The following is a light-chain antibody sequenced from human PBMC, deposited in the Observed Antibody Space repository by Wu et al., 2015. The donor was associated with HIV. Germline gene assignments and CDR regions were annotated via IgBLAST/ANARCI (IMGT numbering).Light chain of an antibody. CDR1: EDINRY. CDR3: QHLNSLPFT. J-gene: IGKJ4*01. CDR2: GAS. V-gene: IGKV1-9*01. Sequence: IQLTQSPSSLSATVGDRVSITCRASEDINRYLGWYQQKPGKAPTFLIYGASTLERGVPPRFSGSGSGTEFTLTINNLQPEDFATYYCQHLNSLPFTFGGGTKVEIK.